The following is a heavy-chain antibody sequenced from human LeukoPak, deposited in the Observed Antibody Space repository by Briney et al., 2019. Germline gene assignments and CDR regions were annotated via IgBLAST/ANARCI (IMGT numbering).Heavy chain of an antibody. V-gene: IGHV4-61*01. CDR2: IFYSGST. CDR1: GGSVSSGSYY. D-gene: IGHD5-18*01. J-gene: IGHJ4*02. Sequence: SETLSLTCTVSGGSVSSGSYYWSWIRQPPGKGLEWIGYIFYSGSTDYNPSLKSRVTISVDTSKNQFSLKLSSVTAADTAVYYCAGGQRQYGYGYYLDYWGQGTLVTVSS. CDR3: AGGQRQYGYGYYLDY.